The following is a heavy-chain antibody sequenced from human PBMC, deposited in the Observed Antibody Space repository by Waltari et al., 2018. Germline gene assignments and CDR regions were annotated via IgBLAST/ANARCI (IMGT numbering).Heavy chain of an antibody. CDR2: VHHSGKT. D-gene: IGHD2-2*01. CDR3: AGDRAIGLFFDY. Sequence: QLQLEESGQGLVKPSGTLSLTCAVSGDSISGNYWWSWVRPSPEKGLEWIGQVHHSGKTHYKPSLQSRVTISVDKPKNQFSLNLNSVTAADTAVYYCAGDRAIGLFFDYWGRGTLVTVSS. CDR1: GDSISGNYW. J-gene: IGHJ4*02. V-gene: IGHV4-4*02.